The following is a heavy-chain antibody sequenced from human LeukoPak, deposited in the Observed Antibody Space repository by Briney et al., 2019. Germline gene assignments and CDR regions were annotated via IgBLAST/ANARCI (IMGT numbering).Heavy chain of an antibody. CDR1: GGSISSGGYY. CDR2: IYYSGST. CDR3: ASLLAVAGTRSPDY. J-gene: IGHJ4*02. Sequence: SETLSLTCTVSGGSISSGGYYWSWIRQHPGKGLEWIGYIYYSGSTYYNPSLKSRVTISVDTSKNQFSLKLSSVTAADAAVYYCASLLAVAGTRSPDYWGQGTLVTVSS. V-gene: IGHV4-31*03. D-gene: IGHD6-19*01.